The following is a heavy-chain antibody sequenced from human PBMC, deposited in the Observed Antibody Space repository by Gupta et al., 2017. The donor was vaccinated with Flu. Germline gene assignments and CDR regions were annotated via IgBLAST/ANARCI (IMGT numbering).Heavy chain of an antibody. V-gene: IGHV3-11*01. Sequence: FSDYYMSWSRQAPGKGLEWRSYMSSDGRTIDYADSVKGRFTISRDNAKKSVYLQMNRLGAEDSAIYYCARESRSSAWRQDYWGQGTLVTVSS. D-gene: IGHD6-19*01. J-gene: IGHJ4*02. CDR3: ARESRSSAWRQDY. CDR2: MSSDGRTI. CDR1: FSDYY.